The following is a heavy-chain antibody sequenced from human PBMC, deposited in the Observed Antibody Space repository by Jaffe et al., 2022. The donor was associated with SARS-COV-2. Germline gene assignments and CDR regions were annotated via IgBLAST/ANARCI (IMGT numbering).Heavy chain of an antibody. CDR3: ARGGFWQQLVLASDY. J-gene: IGHJ4*02. Sequence: QVQLVESGGGVVQPGRSLRLSCAASGFTFSSYAMHWVRQAPGKGLEWVAVISYDGSNKYYADSVKGRFTISRDNSKNTLYLQMNSLRAEDTAVYYCARGGFWQQLVLASDYWGQGTLVTVSS. CDR1: GFTFSSYA. V-gene: IGHV3-30-3*01. D-gene: IGHD6-13*01. CDR2: ISYDGSNK.